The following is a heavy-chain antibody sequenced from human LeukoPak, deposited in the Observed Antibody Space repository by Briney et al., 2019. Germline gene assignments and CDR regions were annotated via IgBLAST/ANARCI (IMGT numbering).Heavy chain of an antibody. J-gene: IGHJ4*02. D-gene: IGHD2-21*02. CDR1: GYIFTNYD. CDR2: ITPRSGGT. CDR3: ARVETYCGGDCYSHFDY. V-gene: IGHV1-2*02. Sequence: GASVKVSCKASGYIFTNYDMHWVRQAPGQGLEWMGWITPRSGGTNFAQKFQGRVTMTRDTSISTAYMELSRLRSDDTAVYYCARVETYCGGDCYSHFDYWGQGTLVTASS.